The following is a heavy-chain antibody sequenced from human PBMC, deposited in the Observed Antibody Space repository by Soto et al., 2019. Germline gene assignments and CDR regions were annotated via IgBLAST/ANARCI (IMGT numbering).Heavy chain of an antibody. CDR3: AREGGESSHALYYFDS. J-gene: IGHJ4*02. CDR1: GGSTSIDNY. D-gene: IGHD2-2*01. Sequence: SETLSLTCTVSGGSTSIDNYWSCIRQPPGKGLEWIWHIYYSGNTDYNPSLKSRLAISIDTSKNQFSLKLSSATAADTAVYFCAREGGESSHALYYFDSWGQGSLVTVSS. CDR2: IYYSGNT. V-gene: IGHV4-30-4*01.